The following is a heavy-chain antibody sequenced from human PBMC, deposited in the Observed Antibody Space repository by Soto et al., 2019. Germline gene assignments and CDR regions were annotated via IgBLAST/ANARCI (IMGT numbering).Heavy chain of an antibody. D-gene: IGHD3-3*01. CDR3: ARALRGAEWLTTNWFEP. J-gene: IGHJ5*02. CDR1: GFTFSSYS. V-gene: IGHV3-21*01. Sequence: SLRLSCAASGFTFSSYSMNWVRQAPGKGLEWVSSISSSSSYIYYADSVKGRFTISRDNAKNSLYLQMNSLRAEDTAVYYCARALRGAEWLTTNWFEPSGHGPLVTVSS. CDR2: ISSSSSYI.